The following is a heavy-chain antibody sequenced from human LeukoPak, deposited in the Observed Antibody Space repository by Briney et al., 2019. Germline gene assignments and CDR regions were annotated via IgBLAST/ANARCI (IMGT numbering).Heavy chain of an antibody. D-gene: IGHD3-9*01. CDR3: ARLTDILTGYYDLSYYGMDV. CDR1: GFTFSSYS. V-gene: IGHV3-21*01. CDR2: ISSSSSYI. Sequence: GGSLRLSCAASGFTFSSYSMNWVRQAPGKGLEWVSSISSSSSYIYYADSVKGRFTISRDNAKNSLYLQMNSLRAEDTAVYYCARLTDILTGYYDLSYYGMDVWGQGTTVPVSS. J-gene: IGHJ6*02.